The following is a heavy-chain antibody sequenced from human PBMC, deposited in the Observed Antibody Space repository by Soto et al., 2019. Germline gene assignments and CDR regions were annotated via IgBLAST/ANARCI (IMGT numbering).Heavy chain of an antibody. J-gene: IGHJ6*02. V-gene: IGHV3-30-3*01. Sequence: GGSLRLSCAASGFTFSSYAMHWVRQAPGKGLEWVAVISYDGSNKYYADSVKGRFTISRDNSKNTLYLQMNSLRAEDTAVYYCARDNRESNYGDYPRRYYYGMDVWGQGTTVTVSS. D-gene: IGHD4-17*01. CDR2: ISYDGSNK. CDR3: ARDNRESNYGDYPRRYYYGMDV. CDR1: GFTFSSYA.